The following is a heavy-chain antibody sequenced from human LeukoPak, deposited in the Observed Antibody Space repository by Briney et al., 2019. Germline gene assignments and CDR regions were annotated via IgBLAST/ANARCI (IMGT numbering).Heavy chain of an antibody. D-gene: IGHD3-3*01. CDR3: AKPYDFWSGYLFYFDY. V-gene: IGHV3-33*06. Sequence: GGSLRLSCAASGFTFSSYGMHWVRQAPGKGLEWVAVIWYDGSNKYYADSVKGRFTISRDNSKNTLYLQMNSLRAEDTAVYYCAKPYDFWSGYLFYFDYWGQGTLVTVSS. CDR1: GFTFSSYG. CDR2: IWYDGSNK. J-gene: IGHJ4*02.